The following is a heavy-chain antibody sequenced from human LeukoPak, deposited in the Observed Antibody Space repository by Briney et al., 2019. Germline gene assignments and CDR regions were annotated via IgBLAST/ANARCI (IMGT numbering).Heavy chain of an antibody. CDR3: STVGSTMISDAFDI. V-gene: IGHV3-15*01. J-gene: IGHJ3*02. CDR2: IKSKIDGGTT. CDR1: GFTFSNAW. D-gene: IGHD3-22*01. Sequence: PGGSLGLSCAASGFTFSNAWMNWVRQAPGKGLEWVGRIKSKIDGGTTDYAAPVKGRFSISRDDSKNKLYLQMNSLKIDDTAVYYCSTVGSTMISDAFDIWGRGTMVTVSS.